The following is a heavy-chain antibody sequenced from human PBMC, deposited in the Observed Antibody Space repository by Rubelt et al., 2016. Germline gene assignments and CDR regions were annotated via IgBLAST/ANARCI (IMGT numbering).Heavy chain of an antibody. V-gene: IGHV3-53*04. Sequence: SGGSTHYADSVKGRFTISKHNSKNTLYLQMNSLRAEDTAVYYCARDGSSRNKAFDYWGQGTLVTVSS. CDR2: SGGST. J-gene: IGHJ4*02. CDR3: ARDGSSRNKAFDY. D-gene: IGHD6-6*01.